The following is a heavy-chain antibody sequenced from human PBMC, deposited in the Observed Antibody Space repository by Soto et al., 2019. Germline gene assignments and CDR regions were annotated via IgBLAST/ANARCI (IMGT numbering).Heavy chain of an antibody. CDR3: ERRGPQYMDV. Sequence: QDQLVQCGAEVEKPGASVKVSCKASVLGGGISWVRQAPGQGLEWMGWINVHNGQTEYAEKFEGRVTMTSETSTNTGYMDLRALRPDDTAVYYCERRGPQYMDVWGKGTTVIVSS. CDR1: VLGGG. D-gene: IGHD3-10*01. V-gene: IGHV1-18*01. J-gene: IGHJ6*04. CDR2: INVHNGQT.